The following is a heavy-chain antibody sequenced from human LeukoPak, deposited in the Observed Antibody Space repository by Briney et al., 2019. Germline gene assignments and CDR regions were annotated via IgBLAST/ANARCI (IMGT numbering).Heavy chain of an antibody. V-gene: IGHV4-61*02. Sequence: SETLSLTCTVSGGSISSGSYYWSWIRQPAGKGLEWIGRIYTCGSTNYNPSLKSRVTISVDTSKNQFSLKLSSVTAADTAVYYCARMPRYGSGRWGSRDYWGQGTLVTVSS. CDR2: IYTCGST. J-gene: IGHJ4*02. CDR3: ARMPRYGSGRWGSRDY. D-gene: IGHD3-10*01. CDR1: GGSISSGSYY.